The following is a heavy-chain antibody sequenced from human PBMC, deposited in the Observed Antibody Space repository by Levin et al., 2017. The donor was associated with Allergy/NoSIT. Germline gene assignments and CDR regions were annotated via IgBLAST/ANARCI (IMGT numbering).Heavy chain of an antibody. Sequence: ASVKVSCKASGYTFTTHDFNWVRQATGQGLEWMGWMNPNSGYTGYAQKFQGRVTMTRNTSINTAYMELSSLRSEDTAVYSCARRGSTTSTLGYFYGMDVWGQGTTVTVSS. V-gene: IGHV1-8*01. CDR2: MNPNSGYT. CDR1: GYTFTTHD. J-gene: IGHJ6*02. D-gene: IGHD2-2*01. CDR3: ARRGSTTSTLGYFYGMDV.